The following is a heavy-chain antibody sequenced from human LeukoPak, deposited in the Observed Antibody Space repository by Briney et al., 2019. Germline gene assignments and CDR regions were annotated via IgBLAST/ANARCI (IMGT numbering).Heavy chain of an antibody. J-gene: IGHJ4*02. Sequence: GGSLRLSCAASGFTFSDSYMSWIRQAPGKGLEWASYISSSSSYTNYADSVKGRFTISRDNAKNSLFLQMNSLRAEDTAVYYCARARGYSYGCGYWGQGTLVTVSP. CDR3: ARARGYSYGCGY. D-gene: IGHD5-18*01. CDR2: ISSSSSYT. V-gene: IGHV3-11*05. CDR1: GFTFSDSY.